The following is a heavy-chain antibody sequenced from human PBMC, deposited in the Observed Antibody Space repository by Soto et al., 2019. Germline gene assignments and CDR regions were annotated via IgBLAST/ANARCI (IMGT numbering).Heavy chain of an antibody. Sequence: QVQLQESGPGLMKPSETLSLTCTVSDGSVSSSHLSWIRQSPGKGLEWIGTVCYTGDTDYNPSLKRRLTLSLDTSKTQFSLKLSSVTAADTAIYYCARGSDSKKVGYWGQGTLVTVSS. CDR2: VCYTGDT. CDR3: ARGSDSKKVGY. CDR1: DGSVSSSH. V-gene: IGHV4-59*02. J-gene: IGHJ4*02. D-gene: IGHD2-21*01.